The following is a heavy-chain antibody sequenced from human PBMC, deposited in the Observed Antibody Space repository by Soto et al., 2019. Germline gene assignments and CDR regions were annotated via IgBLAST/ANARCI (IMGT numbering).Heavy chain of an antibody. V-gene: IGHV3-7*01. CDR1: GFTFSSYW. Sequence: ESGGGLVQPGGSLRLYCAASGFTFSSYWMSWVRQAPGKGLEWVANIKQDGSEKYYVDSVKGRFTISRDNAKNSLYLQMNSLRAEDTAVYCCARARGFWSGYYDYWGQGTLVTVSS. CDR2: IKQDGSEK. D-gene: IGHD3-3*01. CDR3: ARARGFWSGYYDY. J-gene: IGHJ4*02.